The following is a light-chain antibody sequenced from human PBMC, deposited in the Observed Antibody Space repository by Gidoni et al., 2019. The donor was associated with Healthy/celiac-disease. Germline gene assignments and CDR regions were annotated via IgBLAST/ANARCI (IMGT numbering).Light chain of an antibody. Sequence: ELVFTQSPGTLSLSPGERATLSCRASQSVGRDFLAWFQQKPGQAPRLLIRGASSRATGIPDRFSGSGSVTDFSLTISRVDPEDFAVYYCQQYASSPITFGGGTKVDVK. CDR2: GAS. J-gene: IGKJ4*01. CDR1: QSVGRDF. V-gene: IGKV3-20*01. CDR3: QQYASSPIT.